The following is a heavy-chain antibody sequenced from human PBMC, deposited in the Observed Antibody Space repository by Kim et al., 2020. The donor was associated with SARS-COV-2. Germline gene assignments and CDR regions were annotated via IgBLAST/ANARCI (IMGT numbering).Heavy chain of an antibody. V-gene: IGHV3-48*04. CDR2: IGSSSSTI. CDR1: GFTFSSYS. D-gene: IGHD4-17*01. J-gene: IGHJ4*02. Sequence: GGSLRLSCAASGFTFSSYSMNWVRQAPGKGLGWVSYIGSSSSTIYYADSVKGRFTISRDNAKNSLYLQMISLRVEDTAVYYCVLTPYGDSEYWGQGTLVTVSS. CDR3: VLTPYGDSEY.